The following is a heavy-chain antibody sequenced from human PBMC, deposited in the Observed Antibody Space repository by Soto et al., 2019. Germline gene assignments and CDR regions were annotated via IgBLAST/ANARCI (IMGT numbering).Heavy chain of an antibody. CDR3: ARWDYGVYARFDY. CDR2: MNPNSGNT. CDR1: GYTFTSHD. J-gene: IGHJ4*02. D-gene: IGHD4-17*01. V-gene: IGHV1-8*01. Sequence: QVQLVQSGAEVKKSGASVKVSCKASGYTFTSHDINWVRQATGQGLGWMGWMNPNSGNTGYAQKFQGRVTMTRNTSISTAYMELSSLRSEDTAVYYCARWDYGVYARFDYWGQGTLVTVSS.